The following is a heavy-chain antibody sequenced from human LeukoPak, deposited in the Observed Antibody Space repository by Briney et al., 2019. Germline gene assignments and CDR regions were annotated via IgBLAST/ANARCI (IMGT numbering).Heavy chain of an antibody. J-gene: IGHJ4*02. CDR2: INPNSGGT. CDR1: GYTFTGYY. CDR3: AREPLGYSGYDAYGGKFDY. D-gene: IGHD5-12*01. Sequence: GASVKVSCKASGYTFTGYYMHWVRQAPGQGLEWMGWINPNSGGTNYAQKFQGRVTMTRDTSISTAYMELSRLRSDDTAVYYCAREPLGYSGYDAYGGKFDYWGQGTLVTVSS. V-gene: IGHV1-2*02.